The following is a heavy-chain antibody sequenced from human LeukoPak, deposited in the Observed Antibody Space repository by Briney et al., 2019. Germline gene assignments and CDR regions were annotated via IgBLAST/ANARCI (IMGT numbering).Heavy chain of an antibody. CDR2: INSGSDYI. CDR3: ARDQFGKGNWFDP. Sequence: GGSLTLTCAASGFTFGSYSMTWVRQAPGKGLEWVSSINSGSDYILYADSVKGRFIISRDNAKNSLYLQMSSLRAEDTAVYYCARDQFGKGNWFDPWGQGTLFTVSS. CDR1: GFTFGSYS. J-gene: IGHJ5*02. D-gene: IGHD3-10*01. V-gene: IGHV3-21*01.